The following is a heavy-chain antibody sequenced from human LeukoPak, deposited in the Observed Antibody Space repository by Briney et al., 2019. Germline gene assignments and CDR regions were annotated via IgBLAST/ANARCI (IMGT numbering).Heavy chain of an antibody. V-gene: IGHV3-9*01. CDR3: AKDKSIAVAHAFDF. Sequence: GGSLRLSCAASAFTFDGYAMHWVRQAPGKGLEWVSGISWNSGSIAYADSVKGRFTISRDNTKNSLYLQMTSLRAEDTALYYCAKDKSIAVAHAFDFWGQGTMVTVSS. D-gene: IGHD6-19*01. CDR2: ISWNSGSI. CDR1: AFTFDGYA. J-gene: IGHJ3*01.